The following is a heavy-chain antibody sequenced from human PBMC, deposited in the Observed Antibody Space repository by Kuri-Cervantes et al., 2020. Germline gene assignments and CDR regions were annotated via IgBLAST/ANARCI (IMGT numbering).Heavy chain of an antibody. CDR2: ISSSGSTI. D-gene: IGHD3-22*01. V-gene: IGHV3-48*04. J-gene: IGHJ4*02. CDR1: GFTFSSYS. CDR3: ARSPRYDSSGYRDYFDY. Sequence: GGSLRLSCAASGFTFSSYSMNWVRQAPGKGLEWVSYISSSGSTIYYADPVKGRFTISRGNAKNSLYLQMSSLRAEDTAVYYCARSPRYDSSGYRDYFDYWGQGTLVTVSS.